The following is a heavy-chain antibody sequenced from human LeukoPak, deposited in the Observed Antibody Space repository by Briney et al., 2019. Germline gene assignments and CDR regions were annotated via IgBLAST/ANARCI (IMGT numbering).Heavy chain of an antibody. J-gene: IGHJ4*02. CDR1: GFTVSGYS. CDR2: ISYDRDNK. D-gene: IGHD3-10*01. V-gene: IGHV3-30*14. Sequence: GRSLRLSCAASGFTVSGYSMHWVRQAPGKGLEWVAVISYDRDNKYYADSVRGRFTISRDTSNNTLYLHLNSLRAEDTAVYYFARDPFGGKIFDFWGQGTLVTVS. CDR3: ARDPFGGKIFDF.